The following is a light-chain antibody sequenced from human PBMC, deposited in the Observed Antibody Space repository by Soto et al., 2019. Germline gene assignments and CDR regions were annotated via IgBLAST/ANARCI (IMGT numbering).Light chain of an antibody. Sequence: QSVLTQPASVSGSPGQSITISCTVTVSDVGGYDSVSWYQQHPGRAPKLIIYGVNNRPSGVSNRFSASKSADTASLTISGLQAEDEANYYCCSYTTSTTDVFGTGTKVTVL. CDR1: VSDVGGYDS. CDR3: CSYTTSTTDV. CDR2: GVN. V-gene: IGLV2-14*03. J-gene: IGLJ1*01.